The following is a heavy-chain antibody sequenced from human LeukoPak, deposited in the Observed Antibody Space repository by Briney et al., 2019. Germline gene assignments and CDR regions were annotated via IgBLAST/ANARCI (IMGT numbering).Heavy chain of an antibody. V-gene: IGHV1-18*01. CDR3: ARDTKTTTMAGGNDY. D-gene: IGHD3-16*01. CDR1: GYTFTSYG. Sequence: ASVKVSCKASGYTFTSYGISWVRQAPGQGLEWMGWISAYNGNTNYAQKLQGRVTLTTDTSTSTAYMELRSPTSDDTAVYYCARDTKTTTMAGGNDYWGQGTLVTVSS. J-gene: IGHJ4*02. CDR2: ISAYNGNT.